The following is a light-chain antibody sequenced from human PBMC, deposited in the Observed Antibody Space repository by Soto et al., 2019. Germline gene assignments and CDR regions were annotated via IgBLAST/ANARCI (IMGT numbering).Light chain of an antibody. J-gene: IGKJ2*01. CDR1: QSINDA. Sequence: AIQLTQSRSSLSASVGDRVTITCRASQSINDALAWYQQRPGKAPKFLLYAASTLGSGVPPRFSGSGSGTDVTLTISSLQPEDLAFYFCQQYYAYPYTFGQGTKLDIK. V-gene: IGKV1-13*02. CDR2: AAS. CDR3: QQYYAYPYT.